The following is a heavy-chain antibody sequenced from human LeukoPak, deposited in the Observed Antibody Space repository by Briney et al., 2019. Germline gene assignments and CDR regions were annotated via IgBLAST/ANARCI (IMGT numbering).Heavy chain of an antibody. V-gene: IGHV1-69*04. CDR1: GGTFSSYA. CDR2: IIPILGIA. CDR3: ARDSSDSYDKIDY. D-gene: IGHD6-19*01. Sequence: GASVKVSCKASGGTFSSYAISWVRQAPGQGLEWMGRIIPILGIANYAQKFQGRVTITADKSTSTAYMELSSLRSEDTAVYYCARDSSDSYDKIDYWGQGTLVTVSS. J-gene: IGHJ4*02.